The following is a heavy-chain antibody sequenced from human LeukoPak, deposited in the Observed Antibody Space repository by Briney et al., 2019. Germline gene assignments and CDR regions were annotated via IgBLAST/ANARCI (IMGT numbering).Heavy chain of an antibody. J-gene: IGHJ4*02. CDR2: IKQDGSEK. D-gene: IGHD5-18*01. V-gene: IGHV3-7*01. Sequence: GGSLRPSCAASGFTFSSYWMSWVRQAPGKGLEWVANIKQDGSEKYYVDSVKGRFTISRDNAKNSLCLQMNSLRAEDTAVYYCARDRGYSYGYYFDYWGQGTLVTVSS. CDR1: GFTFSSYW. CDR3: ARDRGYSYGYYFDY.